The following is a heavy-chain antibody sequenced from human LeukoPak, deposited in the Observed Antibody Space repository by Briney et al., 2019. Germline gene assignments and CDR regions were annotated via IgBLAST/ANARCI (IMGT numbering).Heavy chain of an antibody. V-gene: IGHV4-4*07. Sequence: SETLSLTCTVSGGSISSYYWSWIRQPAGKGLEWIGRIYTSGSTNYNPSLKSRVTMSVDTSKNQFSLKLSSVTAADTAVYYCARDIYYYDSNGYYRFDYWGQGTLVTVSS. J-gene: IGHJ4*02. D-gene: IGHD3-22*01. CDR1: GGSISSYY. CDR3: ARDIYYYDSNGYYRFDY. CDR2: IYTSGST.